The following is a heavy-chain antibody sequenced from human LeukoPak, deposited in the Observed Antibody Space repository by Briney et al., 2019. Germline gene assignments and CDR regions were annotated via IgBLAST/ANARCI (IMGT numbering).Heavy chain of an antibody. D-gene: IGHD5-18*01. CDR1: GYTFTGYY. V-gene: IGHV1-2*02. Sequence: GASVKVSCKASGYTFTGYYMHWVRQAPGQGLEWMGWINPNSGGTNYAQKFQGRVTMTRDTSISTAYMELSRLRSDDTAVYYCARVGVDTAMIYYYYYYMDVWGKGTTVTVSS. CDR2: INPNSGGT. J-gene: IGHJ6*03. CDR3: ARVGVDTAMIYYYYYYMDV.